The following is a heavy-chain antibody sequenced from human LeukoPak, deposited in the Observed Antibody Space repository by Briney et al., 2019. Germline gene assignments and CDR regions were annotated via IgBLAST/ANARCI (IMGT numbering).Heavy chain of an antibody. CDR3: AKRIDANYYDSS. V-gene: IGHV3-23*01. Sequence: PGGSLRPSCAASGFTFSSYVMSWVRQAPGKGLEWVSTISGSGGSTYYTDSVKGRFTISRDNSQNTLYLQMNSLRAEDTALYYCAKRIDANYYDSSGGQGTLVTVSS. CDR1: GFTFSSYV. CDR2: ISGSGGST. D-gene: IGHD3-22*01. J-gene: IGHJ4*02.